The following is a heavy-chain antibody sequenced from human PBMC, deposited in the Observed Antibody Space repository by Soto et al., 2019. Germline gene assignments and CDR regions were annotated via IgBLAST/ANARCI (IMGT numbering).Heavy chain of an antibody. D-gene: IGHD5-12*01. Sequence: ASVKVSCKASGYTFTSYDINWVRQATGQGLEWMGWMNPNSGNTGYAQKFQGRVTMTRNTSISTAYMELSSLRSEDTAVYYCARTQVVATILVGRGNFAKRRKEYYYYYMDVWGKGTTVTVSS. CDR1: GYTFTSYD. J-gene: IGHJ6*03. CDR2: MNPNSGNT. V-gene: IGHV1-8*01. CDR3: ARTQVVATILVGRGNFAKRRKEYYYYYMDV.